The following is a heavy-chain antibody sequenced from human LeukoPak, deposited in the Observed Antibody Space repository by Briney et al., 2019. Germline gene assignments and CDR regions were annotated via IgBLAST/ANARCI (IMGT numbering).Heavy chain of an antibody. V-gene: IGHV1-2*02. CDR3: ARDGAMDV. CDR1: GYTFTDYY. Sequence: GASVKVSCKASGYTFTDYYIHWLRQAPGQGLEWMGWINPNSGDTNYAQKFQGRVTMIRDTSISTAYMEVSRLRSDDTAVYYCARDGAMDVWGRGTTVTVSS. CDR2: INPNSGDT. J-gene: IGHJ6*03.